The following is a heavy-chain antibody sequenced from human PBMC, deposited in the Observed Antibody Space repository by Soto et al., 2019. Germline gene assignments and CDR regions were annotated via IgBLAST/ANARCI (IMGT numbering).Heavy chain of an antibody. CDR3: ARWGSRDGYTPFDY. V-gene: IGHV1-69*12. J-gene: IGHJ4*02. D-gene: IGHD5-12*01. CDR2: IIPIFGTA. Sequence: QVQLVQSGAEVKKPGSSVKVSCKASGGTFSSYAISWVRQAPGQGLEWMGGIIPIFGTANYAQKCRGRVRIPADESTSTAYMELSSLRSEDTAVYYCARWGSRDGYTPFDYWGQGTLVTVSS. CDR1: GGTFSSYA.